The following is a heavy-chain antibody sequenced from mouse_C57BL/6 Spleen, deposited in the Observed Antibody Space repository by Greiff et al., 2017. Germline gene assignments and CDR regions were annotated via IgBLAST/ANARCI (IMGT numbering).Heavy chain of an antibody. Sequence: QVQLQQPGAELVKPGASVKLSCKASGYTFTSYWMQWVKQRPGQGLEWIGEIDPSDSYTNYNQKFKGKATLTVDTSSSTAYMQFSSLTSEDSAVYYCARLGLATDYWGQGTTLTVSS. CDR2: IDPSDSYT. CDR3: ARLGLATDY. D-gene: IGHD1-2*01. CDR1: GYTFTSYW. J-gene: IGHJ2*01. V-gene: IGHV1-50*01.